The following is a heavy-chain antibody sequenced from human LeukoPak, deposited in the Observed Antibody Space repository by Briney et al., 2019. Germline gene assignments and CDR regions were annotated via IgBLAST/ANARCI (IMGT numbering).Heavy chain of an antibody. CDR1: GGSISGYY. D-gene: IGHD6-19*01. CDR3: AGGQGWLPDY. J-gene: IGHJ4*02. V-gene: IGHV4-59*01. Sequence: SETLSPTCTVSGGSISGYYLTWMRQSPGKGLEWIGNVHYSGSTRYNPSLKSRVTISLDMSRNHFSLRLTSVTAADTAVYYCAGGQGWLPDYWGQGNLVTVSS. CDR2: VHYSGST.